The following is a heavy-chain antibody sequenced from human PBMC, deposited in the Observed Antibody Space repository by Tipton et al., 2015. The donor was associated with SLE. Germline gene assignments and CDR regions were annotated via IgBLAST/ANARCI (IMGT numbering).Heavy chain of an antibody. CDR3: ARGPFQRWPPGAY. J-gene: IGHJ4*02. V-gene: IGHV3-33*01. CDR1: GFTFSTSA. CDR2: IWYDGSNK. D-gene: IGHD6-19*01. Sequence: SLRLSCAASGFTFSTSAMHWVRQAPGKGLEWVAVIWYDGSNKFYAGSVKGRFTISRDNSKNTVSLQMNSLRVEDTAVYFCARGPFQRWPPGAYWGQGTLVTVSS.